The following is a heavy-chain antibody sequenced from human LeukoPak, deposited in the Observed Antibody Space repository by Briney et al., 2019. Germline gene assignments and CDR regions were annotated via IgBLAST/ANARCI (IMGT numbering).Heavy chain of an antibody. CDR2: IIPIFGTA. CDR3: ARDYGYCSGGSCYPSDY. V-gene: IGHV1-69*13. Sequence: ASVKVSCKASGGTFSSYAISWVRQAPGQGLEWMGEIIPIFGTANYAQKFQGRVTITADESTSTAYMELRSLRSDDTAVYYCARDYGYCSGGSCYPSDYWGQGTLVTVSS. D-gene: IGHD2-15*01. J-gene: IGHJ4*02. CDR1: GGTFSSYA.